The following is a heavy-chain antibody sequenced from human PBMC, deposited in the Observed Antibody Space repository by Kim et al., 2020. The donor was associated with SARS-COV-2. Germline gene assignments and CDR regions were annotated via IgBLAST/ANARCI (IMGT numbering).Heavy chain of an antibody. CDR3: ARHFGGATTSPFDY. J-gene: IGHJ4*02. D-gene: IGHD5-12*01. Sequence: NPARKSRVTISVDTSKNQFSLKLSSVTAADTAVYYCARHFGGATTSPFDYWGQGTLVTVSS. V-gene: IGHV4-39*01.